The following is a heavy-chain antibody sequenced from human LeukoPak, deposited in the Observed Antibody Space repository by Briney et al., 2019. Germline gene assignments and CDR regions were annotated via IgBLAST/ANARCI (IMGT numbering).Heavy chain of an antibody. CDR1: GGSISSSSHY. CDR2: INYSGST. V-gene: IGHV4-39*01. D-gene: IGHD6-13*01. Sequence: SETLSLTCTVSGGSISSSSHYWGWIRQPPGKGLEWVGSINYSGSTYYNPSLKRRVTISVDSSKNQFSLKLSSVTAADTAVFYCARQESWYFDYWGQGTLVTVSS. J-gene: IGHJ4*02. CDR3: ARQESWYFDY.